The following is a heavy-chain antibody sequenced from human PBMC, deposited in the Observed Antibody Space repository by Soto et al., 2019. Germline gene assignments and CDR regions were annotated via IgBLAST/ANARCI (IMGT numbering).Heavy chain of an antibody. CDR3: AHRVLRTVFGLVTTTAIYFDF. CDR2: ICWDDDK. J-gene: IGHJ4*02. V-gene: IGHV2-5*02. Sequence: QITLNESGPTVVRPTETLTLTCRFSGFSLTTSGVGVGWIRQSPGKAPEWLALICWDDDKRDSASLKSRLTITKYTSKNQVVLTVSDVDLTVTATYYCAHRVLRTVFGLVTTTAIYFDFWGQGTPVAVSS. D-gene: IGHD3-3*01. CDR1: GFSLTTSGVG.